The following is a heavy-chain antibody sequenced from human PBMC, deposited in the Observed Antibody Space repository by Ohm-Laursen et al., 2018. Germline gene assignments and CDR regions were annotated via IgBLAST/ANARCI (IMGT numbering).Heavy chain of an antibody. CDR1: GGSFTDTNNY. J-gene: IGHJ4*02. Sequence: SETLSLTWTVSGGSFTDTNNYWAWIRQPPGKGLEWIGSFYYPGTTVYNPSLTSRVAVSIDTSKNQFSLQVTSVTASDTAVYFCARRSHLRDPPYWGQGILVTVSS. CDR2: FYYPGTT. CDR3: ARRSHLRDPPY. D-gene: IGHD5-24*01. V-gene: IGHV4-39*01.